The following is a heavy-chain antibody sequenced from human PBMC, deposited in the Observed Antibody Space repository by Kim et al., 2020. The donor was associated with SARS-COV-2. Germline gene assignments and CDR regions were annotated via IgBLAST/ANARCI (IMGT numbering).Heavy chain of an antibody. CDR1: GFIFDDYA. Sequence: GGSLRLSCAASGFIFDDYAMHWVRQAPGKGLEWVSSINWNSGNIGYADSVKGRFTISRDNAKNSLYLQMNSLRVEDTALYYYAKDRYYDFPSDINYYYGMDVWGQGTTVTVSS. CDR3: AKDRYYDFPSDINYYYGMDV. J-gene: IGHJ6*02. D-gene: IGHD3-3*01. CDR2: INWNSGNI. V-gene: IGHV3-9*01.